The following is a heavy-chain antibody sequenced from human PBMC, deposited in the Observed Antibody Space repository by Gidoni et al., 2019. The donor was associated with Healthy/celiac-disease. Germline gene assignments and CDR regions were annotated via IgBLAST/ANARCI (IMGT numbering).Heavy chain of an antibody. CDR1: GGSISSYY. CDR3: ARQTTSERCFDI. CDR2: IYYSGST. J-gene: IGHJ3*02. V-gene: IGHV4-59*08. Sequence: QVQLQASGPGLVKPSETLSLTCTVSGGSISSYYWSWIRQPPGKGLEWIGYIYYSGSTNYNPSLKSRVTISVDTSKNQFSLKLSSVTAADTAVYYCARQTTSERCFDIWGQGTMVTVSS. D-gene: IGHD1-1*01.